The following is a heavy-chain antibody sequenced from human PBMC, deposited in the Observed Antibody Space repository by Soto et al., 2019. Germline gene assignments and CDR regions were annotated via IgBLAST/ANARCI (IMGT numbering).Heavy chain of an antibody. Sequence: QVQLQESGPGLVKPSGTLSLTCAVSGVSISSNNWWSWVRQPPGKGLEWIGEMYLTGSTNYNPSLKSRVTISVDKSKIHFSLELNSVTAADTAVYYCARSSRYQYDSSEGNFDYWGQGTLVTVSS. CDR1: GVSISSNNW. CDR2: MYLTGST. D-gene: IGHD3-22*01. V-gene: IGHV4-4*02. J-gene: IGHJ4*02. CDR3: ARSSRYQYDSSEGNFDY.